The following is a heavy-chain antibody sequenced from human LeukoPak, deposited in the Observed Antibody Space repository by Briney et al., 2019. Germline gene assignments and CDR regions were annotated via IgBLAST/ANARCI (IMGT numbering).Heavy chain of an antibody. CDR3: ARGGGDYPFDY. CDR1: GGSFSGYY. V-gene: IGHV4-34*01. D-gene: IGHD5-12*01. CDR2: INHSGST. J-gene: IGHJ4*02. Sequence: PSETLSLTCAVYGGSFSGYYWSWIRQPPGKGLEWIGEINHSGSTNYNPSLKSRVTISVDTSKNQFSLKLSSVTAADTAVYYCARGGGDYPFDYWGQGTLVTVSS.